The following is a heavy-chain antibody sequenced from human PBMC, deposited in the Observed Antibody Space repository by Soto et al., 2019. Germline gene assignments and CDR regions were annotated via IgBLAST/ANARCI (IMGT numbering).Heavy chain of an antibody. CDR3: ARDRRDSRGAVGWFDP. D-gene: IGHD3-22*01. J-gene: IGHJ5*02. CDR2: INPSGGST. V-gene: IGHV1-46*01. Sequence: QVQLVQSGAEVKKPGASVKVSCKASGYTFTSYYMHWVRQAPGQGLEWMGIINPSGGSTSYAQKFQGRVTMTRDTPTSTVYMELSSLRSEDTAVYYCARDRRDSRGAVGWFDPWGQGTLVTVSS. CDR1: GYTFTSYY.